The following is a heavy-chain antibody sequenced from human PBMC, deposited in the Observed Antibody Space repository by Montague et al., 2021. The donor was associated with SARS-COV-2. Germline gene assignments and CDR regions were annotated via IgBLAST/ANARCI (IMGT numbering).Heavy chain of an antibody. J-gene: IGHJ5*02. D-gene: IGHD3-10*01. CDR1: GGSISSSSYY. CDR3: ASHPSVLLWFEELLSDRFDP. Sequence: SETLSLTCTVSGGSISSSSYYWGWIRQPPGKGLEWIGSIYYSGSTYYNPSLKSRVTISVDTSKNQFSLKLSSVTAADTAVYYCASHPSVLLWFEELLSDRFDPWGQGTLVTVSS. CDR2: IYYSGST. V-gene: IGHV4-39*01.